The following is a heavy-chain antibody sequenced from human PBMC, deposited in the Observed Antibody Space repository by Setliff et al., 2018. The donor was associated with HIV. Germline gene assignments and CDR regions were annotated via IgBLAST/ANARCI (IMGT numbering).Heavy chain of an antibody. Sequence: SETLSLTCTVSGDSIISSRNFWGWIRQPPGKGLEWIGNIHSSGSTYYNPSLKSRVFISVDLSINQFSLKLLSVTAADTAVYYCASGEDSGTYGEPYDSWGQGALVTVSS. J-gene: IGHJ4*02. D-gene: IGHD1-26*01. CDR2: IHSSGST. CDR1: GDSIISSRNF. V-gene: IGHV4-39*01. CDR3: ASGEDSGTYGEPYDS.